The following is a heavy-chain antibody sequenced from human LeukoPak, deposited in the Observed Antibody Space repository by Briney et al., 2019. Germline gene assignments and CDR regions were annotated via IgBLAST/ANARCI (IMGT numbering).Heavy chain of an antibody. CDR2: NGVNT. CDR1: GASVSSASY. CDR3: ARSRAFNSGAFDP. Sequence: SETLSLTCTVSGASVSSASYWSWIRQPPGKGVEWIAHNGVNTNYNLSLKSRVTISVDTSKNQFSLRLNSVTAADTAVYYCARSRAFNSGAFDPWGQGSLVTVSS. D-gene: IGHD1-26*01. V-gene: IGHV4-61*01. J-gene: IGHJ5*02.